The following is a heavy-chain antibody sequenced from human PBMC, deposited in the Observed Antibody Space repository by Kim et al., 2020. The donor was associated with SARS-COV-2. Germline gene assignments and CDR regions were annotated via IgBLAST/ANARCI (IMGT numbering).Heavy chain of an antibody. Sequence: GVSLRLSCAASGFTFSNAWMSWVRQAPGKGLEWVGRIKSKTDGGTTDYAAPVKGRFTISRDDSKNTLYLQMNSLKTEDTAVYYCTTYHYGDYANFDYWGQGTLVTVSS. D-gene: IGHD4-17*01. J-gene: IGHJ4*02. CDR1: GFTFSNAW. CDR3: TTYHYGDYANFDY. CDR2: IKSKTDGGTT. V-gene: IGHV3-15*01.